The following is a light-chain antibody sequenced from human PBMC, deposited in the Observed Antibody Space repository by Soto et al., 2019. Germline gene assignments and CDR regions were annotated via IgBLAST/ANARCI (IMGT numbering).Light chain of an antibody. V-gene: IGKV3-20*01. CDR3: QQYGSSPRT. CDR2: DAS. Sequence: EIVLKQSPGTLSLSPGERATLSCRASQSVSNNYLAWYQQKPGQAPRLLIYDASNRATGIPDRFSGSGSGTDFTLTISRLEPEDFAVYYCQQYGSSPRTFGQGTKVDIK. J-gene: IGKJ1*01. CDR1: QSVSNNY.